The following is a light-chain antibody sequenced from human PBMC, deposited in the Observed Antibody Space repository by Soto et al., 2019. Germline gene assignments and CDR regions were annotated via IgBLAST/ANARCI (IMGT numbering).Light chain of an antibody. J-gene: IGKJ2*01. CDR1: QSISSW. CDR2: KAS. CDR3: QQYNSYSYT. Sequence: DIPMTQSPSTLSASVGDRVTITCRASQSISSWLAWYQQKPGKAPKLLIYKASSLESGVPSRFSGSGSGTEFTLTISRLQPYDFASYYCQQYNSYSYTFGQGTKLEIK. V-gene: IGKV1-5*03.